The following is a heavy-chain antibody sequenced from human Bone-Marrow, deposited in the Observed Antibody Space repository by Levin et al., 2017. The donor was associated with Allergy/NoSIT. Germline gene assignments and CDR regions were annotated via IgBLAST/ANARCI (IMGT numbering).Heavy chain of an antibody. J-gene: IGHJ4*02. D-gene: IGHD6-19*01. V-gene: IGHV3-23*05. Sequence: GGSLRLSCAASGFIFSNYGMTWVRQAPGQGLEWVSAISTDGNDKYYPDSVKGRFTISRDNSKSTLYLQMNSLRAEDTAIYYCAKVTSGWFEDYWGQGTLVTVSS. CDR2: ISTDGNDK. CDR3: AKVTSGWFEDY. CDR1: GFIFSNYG.